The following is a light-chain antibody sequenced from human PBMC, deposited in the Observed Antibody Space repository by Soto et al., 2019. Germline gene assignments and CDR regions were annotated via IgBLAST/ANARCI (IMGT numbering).Light chain of an antibody. J-gene: IGKJ3*01. Sequence: GDRVTITCRASQSSSNYLNWYQQKPGKAPKLLIYAASSLQSGVPSRFSGSGSGTDFTLTISSLQPEDFATYSCQQSYTTLFTFGPGTNVDIK. V-gene: IGKV1-39*01. CDR2: AAS. CDR1: QSSSNY. CDR3: QQSYTTLFT.